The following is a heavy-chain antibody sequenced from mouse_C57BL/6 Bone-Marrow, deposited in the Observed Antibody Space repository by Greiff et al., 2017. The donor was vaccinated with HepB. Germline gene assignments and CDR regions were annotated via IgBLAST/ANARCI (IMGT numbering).Heavy chain of an antibody. J-gene: IGHJ2*01. CDR2: INPNNGGT. D-gene: IGHD1-1*01. CDR1: GYTFTDYY. V-gene: IGHV1-26*01. CDR3: ARGLLLRY. Sequence: EVQLQQSGPELVKPGASVKISCKASGYTFTDYYMNWVKQSHGKSLEWIGDINPNNGGTSYNQKFKGKATLTVDKSSSTAYMELRSLTSEDSAVYYCARGLLLRYWGQGTTLTVSS.